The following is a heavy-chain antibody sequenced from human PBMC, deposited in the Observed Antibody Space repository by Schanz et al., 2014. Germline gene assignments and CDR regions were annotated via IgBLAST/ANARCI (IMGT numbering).Heavy chain of an antibody. Sequence: EVQLVESGGGLVQPGGSLRLSCVASGFMFSSYGMHWVRQAPGKGLEWVSAISGSGGSTYYADSVKGRFTISRDNSKNTLYLQMNSLRAEDTAVYYCAKGRFGELSAFDIWGQGTMVTVSS. J-gene: IGHJ3*02. CDR2: ISGSGGST. CDR1: GFMFSSYG. V-gene: IGHV3-23*04. D-gene: IGHD3-10*01. CDR3: AKGRFGELSAFDI.